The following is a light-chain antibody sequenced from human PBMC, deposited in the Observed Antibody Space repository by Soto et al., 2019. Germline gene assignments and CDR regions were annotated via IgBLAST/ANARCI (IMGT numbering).Light chain of an antibody. CDR2: GAS. CDR3: QQDGGSPLT. J-gene: IGKJ4*01. V-gene: IGKV3-20*01. Sequence: EGVLTQSPGTLSLSPGERATLSCRASQSVSSSYLAWYQQKAGQAPRLLIYGASSRATGIPDRFSGSGSGTDFTLTISRLAPEDFAVYYCQQDGGSPLTFGGGTKVEIK. CDR1: QSVSSSY.